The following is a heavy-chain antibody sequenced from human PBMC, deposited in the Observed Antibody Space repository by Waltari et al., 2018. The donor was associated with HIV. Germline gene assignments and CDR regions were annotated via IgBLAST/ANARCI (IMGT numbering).Heavy chain of an antibody. CDR2: IYYSGST. CDR1: GGSISSSSYY. V-gene: IGHV4-39*07. J-gene: IGHJ6*02. D-gene: IGHD6-13*01. Sequence: QLQLQESGPGLVKPSETLSLTCTVSGGSISSSSYYWGWIRQPPGKGLEWIGSIYYSGSTYYNPSLKSRVTISVDTSKNQFSLKLSSVTAADTAVYYCARDRITYSSWYYYYGMDVWGQGTTVTVSS. CDR3: ARDRITYSSWYYYYGMDV.